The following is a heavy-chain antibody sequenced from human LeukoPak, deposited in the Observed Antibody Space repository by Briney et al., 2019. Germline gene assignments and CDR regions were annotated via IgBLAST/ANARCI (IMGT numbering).Heavy chain of an antibody. Sequence: PGGSLRLSCEASGFSVSNNYMTWVRQAPGKGLEWVSVIYSGGSTYYADSVKGRFIISRDNSKNTVYLQMNSLRAEDTAVYYYAKVAYYDSSGYKDYWGQGTLVTVSS. D-gene: IGHD3-22*01. V-gene: IGHV3-53*01. J-gene: IGHJ4*02. CDR3: AKVAYYDSSGYKDY. CDR1: GFSVSNNY. CDR2: IYSGGST.